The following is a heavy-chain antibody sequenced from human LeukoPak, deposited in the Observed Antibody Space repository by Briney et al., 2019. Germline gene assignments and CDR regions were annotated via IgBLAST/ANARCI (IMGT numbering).Heavy chain of an antibody. CDR1: GFTFDDYA. V-gene: IGHV3-9*01. D-gene: IGHD6-13*01. Sequence: PGRSLRLSCAASGFTFDDYAMHWVRQAPGKGLEWVSGISWNSGSIGYADSVKGRFTISRDNAKNSLYLQMNSLRAEDTALYYCAKDITAAASGYHYGMDVWGQGTTVTVSS. CDR2: ISWNSGSI. J-gene: IGHJ6*02. CDR3: AKDITAAASGYHYGMDV.